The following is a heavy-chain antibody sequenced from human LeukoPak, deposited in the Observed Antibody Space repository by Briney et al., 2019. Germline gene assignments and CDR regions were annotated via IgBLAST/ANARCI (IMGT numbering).Heavy chain of an antibody. CDR3: ARDWAPYSSGWYKAY. CDR2: ISYDGSNK. J-gene: IGHJ4*02. CDR1: GFTFSSYA. D-gene: IGHD6-19*01. Sequence: GGSLRLSCAASGFTFSSYAMHWVRQAPGKGLEWVAVISYDGSNKYYADSVKGRFTISRDNSKNTLYLQMNSLRAEDTAVYYCARDWAPYSSGWYKAYWAQGTLVTVSS. V-gene: IGHV3-30-3*01.